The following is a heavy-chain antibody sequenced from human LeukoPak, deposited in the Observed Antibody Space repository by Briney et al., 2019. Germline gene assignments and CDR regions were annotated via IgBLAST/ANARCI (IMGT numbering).Heavy chain of an antibody. Sequence: ASVKVSCKASGYTFTGYYMHWVRQAPGQGLEWMGWINPNSGGTNYAQKFQGRVTMTRDTSKNTVYLQMNSLRVEDAGVYYCAKAPVTSCRGAFCYPFDYWGHGTLVTVSS. D-gene: IGHD2-21*01. CDR3: AKAPVTSCRGAFCYPFDY. J-gene: IGHJ4*01. CDR2: INPNSGGT. V-gene: IGHV1-2*02. CDR1: GYTFTGYY.